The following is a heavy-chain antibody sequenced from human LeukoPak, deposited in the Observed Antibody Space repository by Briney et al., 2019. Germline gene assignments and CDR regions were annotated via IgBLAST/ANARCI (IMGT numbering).Heavy chain of an antibody. J-gene: IGHJ5*02. Sequence: SETLSLTCTVSGYSINSGYYWGWIRQSPGKGLEWIGNIYRRGSTHYNPSLKSRVTISMDTSKNQFSLKLSSVTAADTAVYYCARDGSGSYYNWFDPWGQGTLVTVSS. CDR2: IYRRGST. D-gene: IGHD3-10*01. CDR1: GYSINSGYY. V-gene: IGHV4-38-2*02. CDR3: ARDGSGSYYNWFDP.